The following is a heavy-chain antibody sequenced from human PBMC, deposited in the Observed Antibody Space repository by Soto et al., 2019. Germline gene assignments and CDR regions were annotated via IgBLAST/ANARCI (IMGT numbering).Heavy chain of an antibody. CDR3: ARSAYYYGSGSYPVDY. J-gene: IGHJ4*02. D-gene: IGHD3-10*01. CDR1: GYTFTSYG. CDR2: ISAYNGNT. Sequence: ASVKVSCKASGYTFTSYGISWVRQAPGQGLEWMGWISAYNGNTNYAQKHQGRVTMTTDTSTSTAYMELRSLRSDDTAVYYCARSAYYYGSGSYPVDYWGQGTLVTVSS. V-gene: IGHV1-18*01.